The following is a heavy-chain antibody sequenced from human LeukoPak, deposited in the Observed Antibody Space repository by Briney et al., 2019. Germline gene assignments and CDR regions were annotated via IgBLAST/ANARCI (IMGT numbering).Heavy chain of an antibody. J-gene: IGHJ3*01. CDR2: INRDGGLT. D-gene: IGHD6-13*01. CDR1: GFTFSGKW. Sequence: GGFARRSRVASGFTFSGKWMHWLRQASEKGMAWVSHINRDGGLTNYADSVKGRFTISRDNARNTVYLQMSSLRVEDSAIYFCAREEHRLAEAGTSAFDLGGQGTLVTVSP. V-gene: IGHV3-74*01. CDR3: AREEHRLAEAGTSAFDL.